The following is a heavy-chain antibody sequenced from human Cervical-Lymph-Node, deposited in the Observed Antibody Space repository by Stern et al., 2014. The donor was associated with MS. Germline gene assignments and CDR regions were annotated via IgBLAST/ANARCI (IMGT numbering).Heavy chain of an antibody. V-gene: IGHV1-69*01. Sequence: QVQLGQSGAEVGKPGSSEKVSCKASGGTFSSYTFIWVRQAPGQGLEWMGGILPVYGIPNYAQKFQGRVTITADESTSTTYLELSSLRSEDTAVYYCAREPPPYYGSGRGDTFDIWGQGTMVTVSS. CDR2: ILPVYGIP. CDR1: GGTFSSYT. D-gene: IGHD3-10*01. J-gene: IGHJ3*02. CDR3: AREPPPYYGSGRGDTFDI.